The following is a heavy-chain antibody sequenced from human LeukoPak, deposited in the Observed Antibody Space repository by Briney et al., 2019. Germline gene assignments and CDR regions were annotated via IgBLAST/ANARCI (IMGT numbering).Heavy chain of an antibody. Sequence: GGSLRLSCAASGFTFSSYAMSWVRQAPGKGLEWVSAISGSGGSTYYADSVKGRFTISRDNSKNTLYLQMHSLRAEDTAVYYCASALRIYYYFDYWGQGTLVTVSS. D-gene: IGHD1-26*01. V-gene: IGHV3-23*01. CDR1: GFTFSSYA. CDR3: ASALRIYYYFDY. J-gene: IGHJ4*02. CDR2: ISGSGGST.